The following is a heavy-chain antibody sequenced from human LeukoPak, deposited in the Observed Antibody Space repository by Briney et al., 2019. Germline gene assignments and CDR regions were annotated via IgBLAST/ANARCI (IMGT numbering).Heavy chain of an antibody. CDR3: ARGQWLVPIDY. CDR2: IYHSGST. J-gene: IGHJ4*02. CDR1: GYSISSGYY. D-gene: IGHD6-19*01. V-gene: IGHV4-38-2*01. Sequence: PSETLSLTCAVCGYSISSGYYWGWIRLPPGKGLEWIGTIYHSGSTYYNPSLKSRVTIAVDTSKNQFSLKLSSVTAADTAVYYCARGQWLVPIDYWGQGTLVTVSS.